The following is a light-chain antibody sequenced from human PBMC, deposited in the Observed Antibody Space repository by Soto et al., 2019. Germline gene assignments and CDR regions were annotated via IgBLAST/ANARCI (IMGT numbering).Light chain of an antibody. CDR1: QDITSW. CDR3: QQTNNFPLT. J-gene: IGKJ4*01. Sequence: DVQMTQSPSSVSASVGDRVTITCRASQDITSWLAWYQQKPGKAPKLLIYGASSLQRGVPLGFSGRGSGTDFTLTISSLQPEDFAIYYCQQTNNFPLTFGGGTKVAIK. V-gene: IGKV1-12*01. CDR2: GAS.